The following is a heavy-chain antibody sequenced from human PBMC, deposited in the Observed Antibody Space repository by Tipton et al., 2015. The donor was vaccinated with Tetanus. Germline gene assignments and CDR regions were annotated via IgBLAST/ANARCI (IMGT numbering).Heavy chain of an antibody. V-gene: IGHV4-61*01. CDR1: GGSVDSGSHY. D-gene: IGHD3-10*01. CDR3: ARNNIQPSGSGNFHYFDY. CDR2: VYHSGYT. Sequence: TLSLTCTVSGGSVDSGSHYWSWIRQPPGRGLEWIGYVYHSGYTKYKPSLESRVTMSIDTSKNQFSLKLTSVTAADTAVYFCARNNIQPSGSGNFHYFDYWGQGTLVAVSS. J-gene: IGHJ4*02.